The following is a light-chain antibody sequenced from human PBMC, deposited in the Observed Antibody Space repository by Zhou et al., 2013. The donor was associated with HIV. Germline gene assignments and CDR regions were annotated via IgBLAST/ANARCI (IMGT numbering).Light chain of an antibody. J-gene: IGKJ2*03. CDR1: QSISSY. V-gene: IGKV1-39*01. CDR3: QQSYSTPYS. Sequence: DIQMTQSPSSLSASVGDRVTITCRASQSISSYLNWYQQKPGKAPELLIYASTLQSGVPPRFSGSGSGTDFTLTISSLQPEDFATYYCQQSYSTPYSFGQGTKLEIK. CDR2: AS.